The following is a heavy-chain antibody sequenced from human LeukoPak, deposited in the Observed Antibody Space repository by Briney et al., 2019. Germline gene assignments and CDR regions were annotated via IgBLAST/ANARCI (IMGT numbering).Heavy chain of an antibody. J-gene: IGHJ4*02. Sequence: KRGESLQISCEGSGSSFSNYWIAWVRQLPGKGLEWMGIIYPGDSDTRYSPSFQGQVTISADKSINTAYLQWSSLKASDSAMYYCARQRYDFWSGYSRSHPPDYWGQGTLVTVSS. CDR1: GSSFSNYW. V-gene: IGHV5-51*01. CDR3: ARQRYDFWSGYSRSHPPDY. CDR2: IYPGDSDT. D-gene: IGHD3-3*01.